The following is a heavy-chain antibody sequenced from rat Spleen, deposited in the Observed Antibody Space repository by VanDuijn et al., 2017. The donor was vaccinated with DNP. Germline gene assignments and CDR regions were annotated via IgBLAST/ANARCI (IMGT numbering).Heavy chain of an antibody. J-gene: IGHJ4*01. V-gene: IGHV5-31*01. CDR1: GFTFNNYW. D-gene: IGHD1-9*01. Sequence: EVQLVESGGGLVEPGRSLKLYCVASGFTFNNYWMTWIRQAPGKGLEWVASITKTGGGSYYPDSVKGRFTISRDNAKSTLYLQMNSLRSEDTATYYCTRDTYYGYTYVMDAWGQGASVTVSS. CDR3: TRDTYYGYTYVMDA. CDR2: ITKTGGGS.